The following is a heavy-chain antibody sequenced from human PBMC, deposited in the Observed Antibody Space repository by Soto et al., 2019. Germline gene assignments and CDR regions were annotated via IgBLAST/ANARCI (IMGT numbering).Heavy chain of an antibody. Sequence: GGSLRLSCAASGFTFSSLHMNWVRQAPGRGLEWVAYITSSSDTIYYSDSVKGRFTISRDNGKNSLFLQMDSLRDEDTAVYYCARVVVVIPPGYYYAMAVWGQGTTVTVSS. CDR2: ITSSSDTI. CDR3: ARVVVVIPPGYYYAMAV. V-gene: IGHV3-48*02. D-gene: IGHD3-22*01. CDR1: GFTFSSLH. J-gene: IGHJ6*02.